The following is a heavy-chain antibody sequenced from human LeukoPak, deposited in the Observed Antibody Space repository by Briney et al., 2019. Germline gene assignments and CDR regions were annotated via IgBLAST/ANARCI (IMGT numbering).Heavy chain of an antibody. V-gene: IGHV3-30*18. Sequence: GGSLRLSCAASGFTFSSYGMHWVRQAPGKGLEWVAVISYDGSNKYYADSVKGRFTISRDNSKNTLYLQMNSLRAEDTAVYYCAKDGFDYWGQGTLVTVSS. CDR2: ISYDGSNK. J-gene: IGHJ4*02. CDR1: GFTFSSYG. CDR3: AKDGFDY.